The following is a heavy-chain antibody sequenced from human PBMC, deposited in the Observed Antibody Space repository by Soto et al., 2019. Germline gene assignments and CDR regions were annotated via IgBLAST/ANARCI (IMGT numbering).Heavy chain of an antibody. Sequence: QVQLVQSGAEVKKPGASVKVSCKASGYTFSSYAISWVRQAPGQGLEWMGGIIPIFGTANYAQKFQGRVTLTADESTSTAYMELSSLRSEDTAVYYCARGGKYYYDSSGYYYFDYWGQGTLVTVSS. J-gene: IGHJ4*02. CDR2: IIPIFGTA. V-gene: IGHV1-69*01. CDR3: ARGGKYYYDSSGYYYFDY. CDR1: GYTFSSYA. D-gene: IGHD3-22*01.